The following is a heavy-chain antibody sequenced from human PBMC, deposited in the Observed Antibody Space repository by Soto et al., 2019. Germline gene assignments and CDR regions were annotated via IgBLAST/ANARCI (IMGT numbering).Heavy chain of an antibody. CDR2: IIPLFRTP. J-gene: IGHJ6*02. D-gene: IGHD4-4*01. CDR3: ARDNDRLQLGGNYYYILDV. CDR1: GGTFSSSA. Sequence: QVQLVQSGAEMKEPGSSVKVSCKTSGGTFSSSAISWLRQAPGQGLEWMGGIIPLFRTPDYAQKFQGRVTIAADDSTSTDYMGLSSLRSEDTAVYYWARDNDRLQLGGNYYYILDVWGQGTTITVSS. V-gene: IGHV1-69*12.